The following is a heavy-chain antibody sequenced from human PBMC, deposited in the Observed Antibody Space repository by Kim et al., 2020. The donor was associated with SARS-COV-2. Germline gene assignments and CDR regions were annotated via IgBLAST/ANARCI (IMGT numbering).Heavy chain of an antibody. CDR3: ASVQYYDILTGYSSFAFDI. CDR1: GYTFTSYG. D-gene: IGHD3-9*01. J-gene: IGHJ3*02. Sequence: ASVKVSCKASGYTFTSYGISWVRQAPGQGLEWMGWISAYNGNTNYAQKLQGRVTMTTDTSTSTAYMELRSLRSDDTAVYYCASVQYYDILTGYSSFAFDIWGQGTMVTVSS. V-gene: IGHV1-18*04. CDR2: ISAYNGNT.